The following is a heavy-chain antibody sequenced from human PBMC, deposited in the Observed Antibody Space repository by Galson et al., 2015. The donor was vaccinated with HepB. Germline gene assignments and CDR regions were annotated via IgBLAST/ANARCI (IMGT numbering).Heavy chain of an antibody. D-gene: IGHD3-22*01. CDR3: AKGRITMIVVVIDAFDI. CDR2: ISGSGGST. Sequence: SLRLSCAASGFTFSSYAMSWVRQAPGKGLEWVSAISGSGGSTYYADSVKGRFTISRDNSKNTLYLQMNSLRAEDTAVYYCAKGRITMIVVVIDAFDIWGQGTMVTVSS. CDR1: GFTFSSYA. V-gene: IGHV3-23*01. J-gene: IGHJ3*02.